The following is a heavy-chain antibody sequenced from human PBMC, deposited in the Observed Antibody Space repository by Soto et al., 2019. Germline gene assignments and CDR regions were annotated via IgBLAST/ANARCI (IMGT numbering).Heavy chain of an antibody. Sequence: EVQLVESGGNLVQPGGSLRLSCAASGFRFSTYSMNWVRQAPGKGLEWSAYITSDTKTIKYADSVRSRFTSSRDKGKNSVYLQMDTPGDEDAAVYYCAGSVDGRFGYWGQGSVVTVSA. D-gene: IGHD6-19*01. J-gene: IGHJ4*02. V-gene: IGHV3-48*02. CDR1: GFRFSTYS. CDR3: AGSVDGRFGY. CDR2: ITSDTKTI.